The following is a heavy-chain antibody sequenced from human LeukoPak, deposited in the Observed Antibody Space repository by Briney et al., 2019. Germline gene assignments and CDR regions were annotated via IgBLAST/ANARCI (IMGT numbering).Heavy chain of an antibody. V-gene: IGHV4-31*03. CDR1: GGSISSGGYY. CDR2: IYYSGST. CDR3: ARVSYDTFGGVIGDY. J-gene: IGHJ4*02. Sequence: SETLSLTCTVSGGSISSGGYYWSWIRQHPGKGLEWIGYIYYSGSTYYNPSLKSRVTISVDTSKNQFSLKLRSVTAADTAVYYCARVSYDTFGGVIGDYWGQGTLVTVSS. D-gene: IGHD3-16*02.